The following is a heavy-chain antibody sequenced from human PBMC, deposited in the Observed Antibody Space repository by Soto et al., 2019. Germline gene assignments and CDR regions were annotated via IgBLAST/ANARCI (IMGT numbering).Heavy chain of an antibody. CDR1: GFTFSSYG. Sequence: PGGSLRLSCAASGFTFSSYGMHWVRQAPGKGLEWVAIISTGDRTNYVDSVKGRFTISRDNSKNMLYLEMNTLRAEDTAIYYCTKDQDKTGFPSYFDPWGQGTLVTVSS. V-gene: IGHV3-30*18. CDR3: TKDQDKTGFPSYFDP. CDR2: ISTGDRT. J-gene: IGHJ5*02. D-gene: IGHD1-26*01.